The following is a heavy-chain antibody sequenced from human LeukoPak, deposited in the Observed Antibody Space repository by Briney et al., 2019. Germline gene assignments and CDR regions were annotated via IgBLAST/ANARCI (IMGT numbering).Heavy chain of an antibody. CDR3: AKDLSFVIPYSWFDP. D-gene: IGHD2/OR15-2a*01. CDR2: ISGSGGST. Sequence: GGSLRLSCAASGFTFSSYAMSWVRQAPGKGLEWVSAISGSGGSTYYADSVKGRFTISRDNSKDTLYLQMNSLRAEDTAVYYCAKDLSFVIPYSWFDPWGQGTLVTVSS. V-gene: IGHV3-23*01. J-gene: IGHJ5*02. CDR1: GFTFSSYA.